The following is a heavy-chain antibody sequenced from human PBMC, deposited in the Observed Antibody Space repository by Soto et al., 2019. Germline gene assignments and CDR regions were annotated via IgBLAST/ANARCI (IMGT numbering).Heavy chain of an antibody. CDR3: AKDGDYYGEFPH. Sequence: EVQLLESGGGLVQPGGSLRLSCTASGFTFSSNVMSWVRQAPGKGLEWVSAISSSGGATYYADSVKGRFTISREDPKNTLYLQMNSLRAEDTAVYYCAKDGDYYGEFPHWGQGTLVTVSS. J-gene: IGHJ1*01. D-gene: IGHD1-26*01. V-gene: IGHV3-23*01. CDR2: ISSSGGAT. CDR1: GFTFSSNV.